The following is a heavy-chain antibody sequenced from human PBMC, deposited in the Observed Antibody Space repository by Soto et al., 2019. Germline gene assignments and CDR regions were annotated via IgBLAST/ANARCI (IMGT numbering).Heavy chain of an antibody. Sequence: ASVKVSCKASGYTFTGYYMHWVRQAPGQGLEWMGWINPNSGGTNYAQKFQGWVTMTRDTSISTAYMELSRLRSDDTAVYYCAREYYESSGYYLDYWGQGTLVTVSX. CDR3: AREYYESSGYYLDY. CDR1: GYTFTGYY. CDR2: INPNSGGT. J-gene: IGHJ4*02. D-gene: IGHD3-22*01. V-gene: IGHV1-2*04.